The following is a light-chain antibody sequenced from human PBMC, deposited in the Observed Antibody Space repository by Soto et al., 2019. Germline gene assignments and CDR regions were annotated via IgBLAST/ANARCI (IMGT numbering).Light chain of an antibody. J-gene: IGKJ1*01. CDR3: QQYGTSFWT. CDR1: QSVSSSY. Sequence: VLTQSPGTLSLTPGERATLSCRTSQSVSSSYLAWYQQKPGQAPRLLIYGASTRATGIPDRFSGSGSGTDFTLTISRLEPEDFAVYYCQQYGTSFWTFGQGTKVDIK. V-gene: IGKV3-20*01. CDR2: GAS.